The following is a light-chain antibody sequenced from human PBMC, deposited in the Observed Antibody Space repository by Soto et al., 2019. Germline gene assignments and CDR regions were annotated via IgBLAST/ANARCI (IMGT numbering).Light chain of an antibody. V-gene: IGLV2-14*01. CDR2: EVS. CDR3: SSYASTSAVL. Sequence: QSALTQPASVSGSPGQSITISCTGTSSEVGGYNYVSWYQQHPGKAPKLMIYEVSNRPSGVSNRFSGSKSGNTASLTISGLQAGDEADYYCSSYASTSAVLFGGGTKVTVL. J-gene: IGLJ2*01. CDR1: SSEVGGYNY.